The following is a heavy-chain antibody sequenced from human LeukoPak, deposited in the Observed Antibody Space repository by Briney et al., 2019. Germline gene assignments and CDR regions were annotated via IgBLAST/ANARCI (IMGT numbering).Heavy chain of an antibody. CDR3: ARVRVGGGSYHFDY. J-gene: IGHJ4*02. V-gene: IGHV1-69*04. Sequence: GASVKVSCKASGGTFSSYAISWVRQAPGQGLEWMGRIIPILGIANYAQKFQGRVTITADKSTSTAYMELSSLRSEDTAVYYCARVRVGGGSYHFDYWGQGTLVTVSS. CDR2: IIPILGIA. D-gene: IGHD1-26*01. CDR1: GGTFSSYA.